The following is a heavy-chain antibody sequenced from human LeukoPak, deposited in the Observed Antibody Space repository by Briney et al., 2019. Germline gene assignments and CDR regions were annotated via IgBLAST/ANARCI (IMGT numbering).Heavy chain of an antibody. J-gene: IGHJ3*02. CDR3: ARVRYRVVRGGDAFDI. CDR2: IKQDGSEK. Sequence: GGSLRLSCAASGFTVSSNYMSWVRQAPGKGLEWVANIKQDGSEKYYVDSVKGRFTISRDNAKNSLYLQMNSLRAEDTAVYYCARVRYRVVRGGDAFDIWGQGTMVTVSS. D-gene: IGHD3-10*01. V-gene: IGHV3-7*01. CDR1: GFTVSSNY.